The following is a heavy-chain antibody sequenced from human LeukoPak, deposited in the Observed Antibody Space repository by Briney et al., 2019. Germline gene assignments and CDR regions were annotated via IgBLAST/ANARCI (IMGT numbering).Heavy chain of an antibody. CDR2: MNPNSGNT. D-gene: IGHD2-2*02. CDR3: ARGNLGYCSSTSCYSLDY. J-gene: IGHJ4*02. V-gene: IGHV1-8*01. CDR1: GYTFISYD. Sequence: ASVKVSCKASGYTFISYDINWVRQATGQGLEWMGWMNPNSGNTGYAQKFQGRVTITKSTSISAAYMELSSLSSEDTAVYCCARGNLGYCSSTSCYSLDYWGQGTLVTVSS.